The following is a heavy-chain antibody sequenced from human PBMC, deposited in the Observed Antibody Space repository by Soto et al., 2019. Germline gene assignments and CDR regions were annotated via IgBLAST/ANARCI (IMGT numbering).Heavy chain of an antibody. CDR1: GGSVSSGSYY. D-gene: IGHD5-12*01. CDR3: ARDLGGYDFRNGMDV. V-gene: IGHV4-61*01. Sequence: SETLSLTCTVSGGSVSSGSYYWSWIRQPPGKGLEWIGYIYYSGSTNYNPSLKSRVTISVDTSKNQFSLKLSSVTAADTAVYYCARDLGGYDFRNGMDVWGQGTTVTVS. CDR2: IYYSGST. J-gene: IGHJ6*02.